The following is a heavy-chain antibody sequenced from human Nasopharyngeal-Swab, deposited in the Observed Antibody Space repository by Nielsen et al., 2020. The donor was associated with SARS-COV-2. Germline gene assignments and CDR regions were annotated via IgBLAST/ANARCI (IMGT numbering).Heavy chain of an antibody. Sequence: GGSLRLSCAASGFTFSSYAMHWVRQAPGKGLEWVAVISYGGSNKYYADSVKGRFTISRDNSKNTLYLQMNSLRAEDTAVYYCATPSPQGYDFWSGYGSWGQGTLVTVSS. D-gene: IGHD3-3*01. V-gene: IGHV3-30-3*01. CDR3: ATPSPQGYDFWSGYGS. J-gene: IGHJ4*02. CDR2: ISYGGSNK. CDR1: GFTFSSYA.